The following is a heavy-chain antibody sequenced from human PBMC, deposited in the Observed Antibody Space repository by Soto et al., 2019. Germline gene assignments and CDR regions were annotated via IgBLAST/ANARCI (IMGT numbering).Heavy chain of an antibody. CDR3: ARGAADTAMVDS. CDR2: IFYSGST. V-gene: IGHV4-59*01. Sequence: NPSETLSLTCTVSGGSIRSYYWTWIRQPPGKGLEWLGYIFYSGSTFYNPSLKSRVTISIHTSKSQSSLQLTSVTAADTAVYYCARGAADTAMVDSWGQGTLVTVSS. CDR1: GGSIRSYY. D-gene: IGHD5-18*01. J-gene: IGHJ4*02.